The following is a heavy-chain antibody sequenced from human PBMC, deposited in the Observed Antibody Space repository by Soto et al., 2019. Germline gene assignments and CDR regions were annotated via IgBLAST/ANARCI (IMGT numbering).Heavy chain of an antibody. CDR2: ISGSGGST. J-gene: IGHJ4*02. Sequence: GGSLRLSCAASGFTFSSYAMSWVRQAPGKGLEWVSAISGSGGSTYYAESVKGRFTISRDNSKNTLYLQMNSLRAEDTAVYYCAKVGTSGYFFDYWGQGTLVTVSS. V-gene: IGHV3-23*01. CDR1: GFTFSSYA. CDR3: AKVGTSGYFFDY. D-gene: IGHD2-8*01.